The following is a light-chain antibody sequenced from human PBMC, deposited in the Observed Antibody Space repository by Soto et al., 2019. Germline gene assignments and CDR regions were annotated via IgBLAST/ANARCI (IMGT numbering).Light chain of an antibody. Sequence: DILLTQSPSSLSASVGDRVTITCRASQGINTDLAWYQQKPGKAPKSLIYSASSLQRGVPSRFSGSGSGTEFTLTVSSLQPEDFAVYYCQQYNNWPPEVYTFGQGTKLEIK. J-gene: IGKJ2*01. V-gene: IGKV1-9*01. CDR1: QGINTD. CDR3: QQYNNWPPEVYT. CDR2: SAS.